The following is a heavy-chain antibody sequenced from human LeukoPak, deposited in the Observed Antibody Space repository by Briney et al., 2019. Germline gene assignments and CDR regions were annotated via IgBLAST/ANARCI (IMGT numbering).Heavy chain of an antibody. CDR1: GFTVSSNY. CDR2: IYSGGTT. CDR3: ARAGSGYGSGSYYEYFDQ. Sequence: QPGGSLRLSCAASGFTVSSNYMNWVRQAPGKGLEWVSVIYSGGTTYYADSVKGRFTISRDNSKNTLYLQMNSLRAEDTAVYYCARAGSGYGSGSYYEYFDQWGQGTLVTVSS. V-gene: IGHV3-53*01. D-gene: IGHD3-10*01. J-gene: IGHJ4*02.